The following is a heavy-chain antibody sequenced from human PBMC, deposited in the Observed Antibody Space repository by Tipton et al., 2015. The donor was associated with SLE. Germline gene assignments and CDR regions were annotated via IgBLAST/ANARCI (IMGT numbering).Heavy chain of an antibody. Sequence: TLSPTCTVSGGSISGYYWSWIRQPAGKGLEWIGRVYSSGSTIYNPSIKSRITLSLDTSKNQFYLRVNSVTAADTAVYYCARGGGSYYDYWGQGTLVTVSS. D-gene: IGHD1-26*01. CDR2: VYSSGST. CDR1: GGSISGYY. CDR3: ARGGGSYYDY. J-gene: IGHJ4*02. V-gene: IGHV4-4*07.